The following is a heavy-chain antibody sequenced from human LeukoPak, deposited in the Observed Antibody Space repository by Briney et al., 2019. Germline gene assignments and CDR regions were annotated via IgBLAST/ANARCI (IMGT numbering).Heavy chain of an antibody. CDR3: AKRSLYYYYGMDV. V-gene: IGHV3-30*18. CDR1: GFTFSSYG. J-gene: IGHJ6*02. CDR2: ISYDGSNK. D-gene: IGHD2/OR15-2a*01. Sequence: GGSLRLSCAASGFTFSSYGMHWVRQAPGKGLEWVAVISYDGSNKYYADSVKGRFNISRDNSKNTLYLQMNSLRAEDTAVYYCAKRSLYYYYGMDVWGQGTTVTVSS.